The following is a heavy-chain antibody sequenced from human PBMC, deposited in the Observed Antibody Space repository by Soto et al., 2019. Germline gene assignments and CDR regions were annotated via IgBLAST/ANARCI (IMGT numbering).Heavy chain of an antibody. CDR3: ASSRAYDSTLNDAFDI. D-gene: IGHD3-22*01. V-gene: IGHV4-59*01. J-gene: IGHJ3*02. CDR2: IYYSGST. CDR1: GGSISSYY. Sequence: SETLSLTCTVSGGSISSYYWSWIRQPPGKGLEWIGYIYYSGSTNYNPSLKSRVTISVDTSKNQFSLKLSSVTAADTAVYYCASSRAYDSTLNDAFDIWGQGTMVTVSS.